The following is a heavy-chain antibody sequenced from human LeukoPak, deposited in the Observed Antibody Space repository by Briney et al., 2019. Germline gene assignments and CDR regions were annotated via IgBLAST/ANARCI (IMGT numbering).Heavy chain of an antibody. CDR2: IGPSGSSI. J-gene: IGHJ4*02. D-gene: IGHD1-26*01. V-gene: IGHV3-48*02. CDR3: VRDRYYSFDY. CDR1: GFSFTDYS. Sequence: PGGSLRLSCAASGFSFTDYSMSWVRQAPGKGLEWLSYIGPSGSSIHYADSVKGQFTTSTDSAQNSLYLQMNSLRDEDTALYYCVRDRYYSFDYWGQGTVVIVSS.